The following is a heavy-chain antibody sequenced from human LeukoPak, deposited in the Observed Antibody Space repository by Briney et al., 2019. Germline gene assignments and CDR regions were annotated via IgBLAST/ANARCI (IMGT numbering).Heavy chain of an antibody. CDR1: GDSIHNYY. J-gene: IGHJ4*02. CDR3: TRGGNIFWSGNYDYFDF. CDR2: VYTSGTT. V-gene: IGHV4-4*07. D-gene: IGHD3-3*01. Sequence: PSETLPLTCNVSGDSIHNYYWHWIRQPAGKGLEWVGRVYTSGTTIYNPSLKSRVTMSADASKNLLSLIVTSVSAADTAVYYCTRGGNIFWSGNYDYFDFWGQGTLVTVSS.